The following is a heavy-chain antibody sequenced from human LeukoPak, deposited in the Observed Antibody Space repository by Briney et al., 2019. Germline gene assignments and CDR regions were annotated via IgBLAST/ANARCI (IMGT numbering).Heavy chain of an antibody. CDR1: GLTFSSYG. J-gene: IGHJ4*02. Sequence: GGSLRLSCAASGLTFSSYGMHWVRQAPGKGLEWVAIISYDGSNKYYADSVKGRFTISRDNSKNTLYLQMNSLRVEDTVLYYCARDFGSGAAQWGQGTLVIVSS. D-gene: IGHD3-10*01. V-gene: IGHV3-33*01. CDR2: ISYDGSNK. CDR3: ARDFGSGAAQ.